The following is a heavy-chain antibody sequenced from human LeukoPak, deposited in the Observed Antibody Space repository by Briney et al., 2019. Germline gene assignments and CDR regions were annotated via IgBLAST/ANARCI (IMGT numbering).Heavy chain of an antibody. J-gene: IGHJ4*02. CDR3: ATSGVVVAATSFDY. CDR2: IYYSGST. V-gene: IGHV4-39*07. CDR1: GGSISSSSYY. Sequence: PSETLSLTCTVFGGSISSSSYYWGWIRQPPGKGLEWIGSIYYSGSTYYNPSLKSRVTISVDTSKNQFSLKLSSVTAADTAVYYCATSGVVVAATSFDYWGQGTLVTVSS. D-gene: IGHD2-15*01.